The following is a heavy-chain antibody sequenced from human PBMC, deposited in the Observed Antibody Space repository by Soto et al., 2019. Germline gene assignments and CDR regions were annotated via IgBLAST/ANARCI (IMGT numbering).Heavy chain of an antibody. Sequence: PSETLSLTCAVYGGSFSGYYWSWIRQPPGKGLEWIGEINHSGSTNYNPSLKSRVTISVDTSKNQFSLKLNSLTDADTAVYFCARVPSPFDYYYAMDVWGQGTTVTVSS. CDR2: INHSGST. CDR1: GGSFSGYY. CDR3: ARVPSPFDYYYAMDV. V-gene: IGHV4-34*01. J-gene: IGHJ6*02. D-gene: IGHD3-16*01.